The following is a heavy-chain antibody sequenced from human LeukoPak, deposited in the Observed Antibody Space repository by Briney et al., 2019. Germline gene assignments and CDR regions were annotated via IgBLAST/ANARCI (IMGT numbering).Heavy chain of an antibody. Sequence: SETLSLTCAVYGGSPSAYYWSWIRQPPGKGLGWVGEIKHSVSTNYNTPLKRRVTISVDTSKNQFSLKLSSVTAADTAVYYCARLGADDYVWGSYRHPGRLDYWGQGTLVTVSS. V-gene: IGHV4-34*01. CDR3: ARLGADDYVWGSYRHPGRLDY. J-gene: IGHJ4*02. CDR2: IKHSVST. CDR1: GGSPSAYY. D-gene: IGHD3-16*02.